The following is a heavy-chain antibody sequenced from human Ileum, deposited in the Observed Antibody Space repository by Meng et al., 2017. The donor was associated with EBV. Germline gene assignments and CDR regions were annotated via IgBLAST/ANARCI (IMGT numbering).Heavy chain of an antibody. D-gene: IGHD1-14*01. CDR2: TNENGATT. CDR3: SRDLAGSDDY. V-gene: IGHV3-74*03. J-gene: IGHJ4*02. CDR1: GFTFSSYW. Sequence: QRWGAGGALVQPGGSLRLSCAASGFTFSSYWMHWVRQAPGKGLEWVSRTNENGATTTYADSVKGRFTISRDNAKNTLYLQMNSLRAEDTAVYYCSRDLAGSDDYWGQGTLVTVSS.